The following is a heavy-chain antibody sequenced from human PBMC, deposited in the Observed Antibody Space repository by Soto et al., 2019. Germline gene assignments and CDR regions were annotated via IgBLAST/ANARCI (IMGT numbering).Heavy chain of an antibody. D-gene: IGHD4-17*01. CDR3: ARGGKTVTTFDY. J-gene: IGHJ4*02. CDR2: IYHSGST. CDR1: CGSISSGGYS. Sequence: PSETLSLTCAVSCGSISSGGYSWSWIRQPPGKGLEWIGYIYHSGSTYYNPSLKSRVTISVDRSKNQFSLKLSSVTAADTAVYYCARGGKTVTTFDYWGQGTLVTVSS. V-gene: IGHV4-30-2*01.